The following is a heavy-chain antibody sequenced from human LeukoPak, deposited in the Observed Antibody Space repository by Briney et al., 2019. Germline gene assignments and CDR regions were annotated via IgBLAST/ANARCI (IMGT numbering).Heavy chain of an antibody. D-gene: IGHD1-26*01. CDR2: ISYDGSNK. V-gene: IGHV3-30*04. CDR1: GFTFSSYA. J-gene: IGHJ4*02. CDR3: AKEPREWELPDY. Sequence: GRSLRLSCAASGFTFSSYAMHWVRQAPGKGLEWVAVISYDGSNKYYADSVKGRFTISRDNSRNTLYLQMNSLRVEDTAVYYCAKEPREWELPDYWGQGTLVTVSS.